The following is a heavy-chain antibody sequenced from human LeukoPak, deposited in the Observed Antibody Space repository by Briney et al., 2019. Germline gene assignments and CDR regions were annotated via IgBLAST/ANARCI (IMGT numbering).Heavy chain of an antibody. CDR1: GNYW. D-gene: IGHD4-17*01. J-gene: IGHJ4*02. CDR3: AKHSTTVTTIFHFDY. CDR2: INSDGSWT. Sequence: GGSLRLSCAASGNYWMHWVRQVPGKGLVWVSHINSDGSWTSYADSVKGRFTISRDNSKNTLYLQMNSLRAEDTAVYYCAKHSTTVTTIFHFDYWGQGTLVTVSS. V-gene: IGHV3-74*01.